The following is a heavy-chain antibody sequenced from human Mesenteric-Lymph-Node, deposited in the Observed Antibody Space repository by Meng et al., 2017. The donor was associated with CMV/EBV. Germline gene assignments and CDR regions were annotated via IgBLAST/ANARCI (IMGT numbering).Heavy chain of an antibody. D-gene: IGHD2-2*01. V-gene: IGHV1-18*01. Sequence: ASVTVSCQASGYSFNKCVITWLRQAPGQGLEWMGWTSACNGDTKYAQKFQGRVTMTTVTSTSTAYMELVSLTSDDAAVYYCARDPWGEVPAAIDYWGLGTLVTVSS. CDR1: GYSFNKCV. CDR3: ARDPWGEVPAAIDY. CDR2: TSACNGDT. J-gene: IGHJ4*02.